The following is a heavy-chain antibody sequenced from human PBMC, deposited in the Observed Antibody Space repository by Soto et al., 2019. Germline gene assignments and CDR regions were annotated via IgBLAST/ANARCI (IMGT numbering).Heavy chain of an antibody. V-gene: IGHV3-15*01. CDR3: TTDYYGSGSYYSPGPDAFDI. D-gene: IGHD3-10*01. Sequence: PGGSLRLSCAASGFTFSNAWMSWVRQAPGKGLEWVGRIKSKTDGGTTDYAAPVKGRFTISRDDSKNTLYLQMNSLKTEDTAVYYCTTDYYGSGSYYSPGPDAFDIWGQGTMVTVSS. J-gene: IGHJ3*02. CDR2: IKSKTDGGTT. CDR1: GFTFSNAW.